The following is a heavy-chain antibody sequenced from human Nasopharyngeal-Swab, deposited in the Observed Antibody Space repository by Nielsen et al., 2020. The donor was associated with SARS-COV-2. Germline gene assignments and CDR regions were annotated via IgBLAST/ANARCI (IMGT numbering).Heavy chain of an antibody. CDR1: GGSISSYY. CDR3: ARDGGYCTGGSCQRRVDY. V-gene: IGHV4-59*01. J-gene: IGHJ4*02. CDR2: IYYSGST. Sequence: SETLSLTCTVSGGSISSYYWSWIRQPPGKGLEWIGYIYYSGSTNYNPSLKSRVTISVDTSKNQFSLKLSSVTAADTAVYYCARDGGYCTGGSCQRRVDYWGQGTLVTVSS. D-gene: IGHD2-15*01.